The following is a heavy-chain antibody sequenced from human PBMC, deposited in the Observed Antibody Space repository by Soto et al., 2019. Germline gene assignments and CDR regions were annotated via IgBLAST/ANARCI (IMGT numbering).Heavy chain of an antibody. CDR1: GFTFSSYA. J-gene: IGHJ4*02. CDR3: AKGTCKSGGSCYSTFDY. V-gene: IGHV3-23*01. CDR2: ISGRGGST. D-gene: IGHD2-15*01. Sequence: EVQLLESGGGLVQPGGSLRLSCAASGFTFSSYAMSWVRQAPGKGLEWVSVISGRGGSTYYADSVKGRFTISRDNSKNTLYLQMNSLRAEDTAVYYCAKGTCKSGGSCYSTFDYWGQGTLVTVSS.